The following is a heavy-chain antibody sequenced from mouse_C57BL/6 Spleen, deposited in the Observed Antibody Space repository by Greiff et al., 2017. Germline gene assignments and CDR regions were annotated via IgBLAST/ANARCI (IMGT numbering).Heavy chain of an antibody. D-gene: IGHD2-4*01. J-gene: IGHJ4*01. V-gene: IGHV1-55*01. CDR2: IYPGSGST. Sequence: VQLQQPGAELVKPGASVKMSCKASGYTFTSYWITWVKQRPGQGLEWIGDIYPGSGSTNYNEKFKSKATLTVDTSSSTAYMQLSSLTSEDSAVYYCARLYYDYAAGAMDYWGQGTSVTVSS. CDR1: GYTFTSYW. CDR3: ARLYYDYAAGAMDY.